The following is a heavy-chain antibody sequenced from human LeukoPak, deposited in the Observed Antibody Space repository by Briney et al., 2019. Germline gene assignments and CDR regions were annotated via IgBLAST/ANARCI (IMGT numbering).Heavy chain of an antibody. CDR2: ISSSSSTI. J-gene: IGHJ6*03. D-gene: IGHD2-15*01. CDR3: ARGGYCSGGGCYRPNYYHYYMDV. Sequence: PGGSLRLSCAASGFSFSRYSMNWVRQAPGKGLEWVSYISSSSSTIYYADSVKGRFTISRDNAKNSLYLQMNSLRVEDSAVYYCARGGYCSGGGCYRPNYYHYYMDVWGKGTTVTVSS. CDR1: GFSFSRYS. V-gene: IGHV3-48*01.